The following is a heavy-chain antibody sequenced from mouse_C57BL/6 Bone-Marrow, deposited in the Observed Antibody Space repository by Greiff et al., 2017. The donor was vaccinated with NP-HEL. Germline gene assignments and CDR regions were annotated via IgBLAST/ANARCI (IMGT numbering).Heavy chain of an antibody. J-gene: IGHJ2*01. CDR3: ARRGEGYPPPY. CDR1: GFSLTSYA. V-gene: IGHV2-9-1*01. CDR2: IWPGGGS. Sequence: VMLVESGPGLVAPSQSLSITCTVSGFSLTSYAISWVRQPPGKGLEWLGVIWPGGGSTYNSALNSSLSISKDNSKSQVFLKMNSLQTDDTARYYCARRGEGYPPPYWGQGTTLTVSS. D-gene: IGHD2-2*01.